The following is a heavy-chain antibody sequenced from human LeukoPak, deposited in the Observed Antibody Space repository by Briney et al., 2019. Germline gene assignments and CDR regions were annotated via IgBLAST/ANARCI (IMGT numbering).Heavy chain of an antibody. CDR3: AREGGMVAARVFDAFDI. CDR2: ISTNGRST. D-gene: IGHD2-15*01. CDR1: GFTFRNYA. J-gene: IGHJ3*02. Sequence: PGGSLRLSCAASGFTFRNYAMHWVRQAPGKGLEYVSGISTNGRSTSYANSVKTRFTISRDNSKNMLYLQMGSLRAEDMAVYYCAREGGMVAARVFDAFDIWGQGTMVTVSS. V-gene: IGHV3-64*01.